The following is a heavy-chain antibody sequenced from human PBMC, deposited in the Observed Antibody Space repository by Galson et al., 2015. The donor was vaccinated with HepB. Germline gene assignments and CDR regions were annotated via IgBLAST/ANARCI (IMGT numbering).Heavy chain of an antibody. CDR3: AREGVWLQLRGYYFDY. CDR2: IYYSGST. D-gene: IGHD5-24*01. V-gene: IGHV4-59*01. CDR1: GGSISSYY. J-gene: IGHJ4*02. Sequence: QVQLQESGPGLVKPSETLSLTCTVSGGSISSYYWSWIRQPPGKGLEWIGYIYYSGSTNYNPSLKSRVTISVDTSKNQFSLKLSSVTAADTAVYYCAREGVWLQLRGYYFDYWGQGTLVTVSS.